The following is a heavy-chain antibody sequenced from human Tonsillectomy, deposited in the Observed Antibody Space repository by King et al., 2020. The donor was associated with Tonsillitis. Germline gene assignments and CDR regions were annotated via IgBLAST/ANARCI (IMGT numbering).Heavy chain of an antibody. CDR2: INPHSGAT. V-gene: IGHV1-2*02. CDR3: ARATLWDGESMSWFAF. CDR1: GYTFTGCY. Sequence: QLVQSGAEVKKPGASVKVSCKASGYTFTGCYIHWVRQAPGQGLEWMGWINPHSGATKYAQRFQGRVTMTRDNSIDTFYMDLSGLTSDDTAVYYCARATLWDGESMSWFAFWGQGTLITVSS. J-gene: IGHJ4*02. D-gene: IGHD2/OR15-2a*01.